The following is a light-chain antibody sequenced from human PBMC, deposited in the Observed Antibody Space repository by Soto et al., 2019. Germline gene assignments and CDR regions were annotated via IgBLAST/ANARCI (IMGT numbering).Light chain of an antibody. CDR3: QQRSNWPLT. CDR2: DAS. V-gene: IGKV3-11*01. J-gene: IGKJ4*01. Sequence: EIVLTQSPATLSLSPGERATLSCRASQSVSSYLAWYQRKPGQAPRLLIYDASNRATGIPARFSGSGSGTDFTLTISSLEPEDFAVYYCQQRSNWPLTFGGGTKVDI. CDR1: QSVSSY.